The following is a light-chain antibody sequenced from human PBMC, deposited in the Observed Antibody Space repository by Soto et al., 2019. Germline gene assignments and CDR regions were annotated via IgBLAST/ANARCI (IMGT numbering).Light chain of an antibody. CDR2: GAS. V-gene: IGKV3-15*01. J-gene: IGKJ1*01. CDR3: QQYNNWPPKWT. Sequence: EIVMPQSPAALSVSPGERVTLSCRASQSVSSNLAWYQQKPGQAPRLLIYGASTRATGIPARLSGSGSGTEFTLTISSLQSEDFAVYYCQQYNNWPPKWTFGQGTKVDIK. CDR1: QSVSSN.